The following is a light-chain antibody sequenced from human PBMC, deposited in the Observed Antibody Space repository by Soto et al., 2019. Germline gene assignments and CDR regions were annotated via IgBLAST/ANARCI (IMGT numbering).Light chain of an antibody. CDR2: GNI. Sequence: QSVLTQPPSVSGAPGQRVTMSCTGSSSNIGAGYDVHWCQQLPGTAPRLLIYGNINRLAGVPARFSGSKSGTSASLAITGLQAEDEADYYCQSYDSSLSAWVFGGGTKLTVL. CDR1: SSNIGAGYD. CDR3: QSYDSSLSAWV. J-gene: IGLJ2*01. V-gene: IGLV1-40*01.